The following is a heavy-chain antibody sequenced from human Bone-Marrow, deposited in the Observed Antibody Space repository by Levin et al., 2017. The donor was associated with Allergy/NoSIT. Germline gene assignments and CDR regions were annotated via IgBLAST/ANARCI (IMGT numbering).Heavy chain of an antibody. D-gene: IGHD6-6*01. CDR2: IRTKADSYAT. CDR1: GFTFSGSA. CDR3: ARQTIAARPGYYYHYMDV. J-gene: IGHJ6*03. V-gene: IGHV3-73*01. Sequence: GESLKISCAASGFTFSGSAMHWVRQASGKGLEWVGRIRTKADSYATAYAASLKGRFTISRDDSKNTAYLQMNSLNIEDTAVYYCARQTIAARPGYYYHYMDVWGKGTTVTVSS.